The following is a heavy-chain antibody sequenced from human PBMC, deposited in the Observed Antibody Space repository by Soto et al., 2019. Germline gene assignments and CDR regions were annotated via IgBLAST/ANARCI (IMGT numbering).Heavy chain of an antibody. CDR1: GFTFTSYA. J-gene: IGHJ6*02. V-gene: IGHV3-30-3*01. CDR2: ISYDGSKK. D-gene: IGHD3-22*01. CDR3: ARNRLYESNTQYYNYGMDV. Sequence: LVESGGGVVQPGRSLRVSCAASGFTFTSYAMHWVRQAPGKGLERVATISYDGSKKDYADSVKGRFTISRDNSKNTLYLQMDSTRAEDTAVYYCARNRLYESNTQYYNYGMDVWGQGTTVTVSS.